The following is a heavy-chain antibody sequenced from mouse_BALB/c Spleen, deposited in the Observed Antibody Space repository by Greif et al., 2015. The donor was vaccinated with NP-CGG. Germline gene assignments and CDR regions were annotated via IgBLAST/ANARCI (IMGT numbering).Heavy chain of an antibody. CDR3: TRGTHYAMDY. CDR2: INPSNGGT. D-gene: IGHD2-14*01. CDR1: GYTFTSYY. Sequence: QVQLQQSWAELVKPGASVKLSCKASGYTFTSYYMYWVKQRPGQGLEWIGEINPSNGGTNFNEKFKSKATLTVDKSSSTAYMQLSSLTSEDSAVYYCTRGTHYAMDYWGQGTSVTVSS. J-gene: IGHJ4*01. V-gene: IGHV1S81*02.